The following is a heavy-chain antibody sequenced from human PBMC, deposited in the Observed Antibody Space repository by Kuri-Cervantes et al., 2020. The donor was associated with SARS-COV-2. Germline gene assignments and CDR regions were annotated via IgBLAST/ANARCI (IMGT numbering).Heavy chain of an antibody. Sequence: SVKVSCKASGGTFSSYAISWVRQAPGQGLEWMGGIIPIFGTANYAQKFQGRVTITADKSTSTAYMELSSLRSEDTAVYYCARDLYYYDSSGPEGYYYYGMDVWGQGTTVPSP. J-gene: IGHJ6*02. V-gene: IGHV1-69*06. CDR2: IIPIFGTA. D-gene: IGHD3-22*01. CDR1: GGTFSSYA. CDR3: ARDLYYYDSSGPEGYYYYGMDV.